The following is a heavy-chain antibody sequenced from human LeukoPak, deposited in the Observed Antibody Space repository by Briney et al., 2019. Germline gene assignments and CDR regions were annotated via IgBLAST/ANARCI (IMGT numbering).Heavy chain of an antibody. V-gene: IGHV5-51*01. CDR2: IYPGDSDT. CDR3: ARQLGQVNNWFDP. CDR1: GYSFTSYW. Sequence: GESLKISCKGSGYSFTSYWIGWVRQMPGKGLEWMGIIYPGDSDTRYSPSFQGQVTISADKSISTAYLQWSGLKASDTAMYYCARQLGQVNNWFDPWGQGTLVTVSS. D-gene: IGHD2-21*01. J-gene: IGHJ5*02.